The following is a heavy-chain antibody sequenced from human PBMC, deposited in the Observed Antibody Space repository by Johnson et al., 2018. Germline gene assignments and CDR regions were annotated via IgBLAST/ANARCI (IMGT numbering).Heavy chain of an antibody. CDR1: GFTFSSYA. CDR3: ARDNAYDRSGYSYYYYYMDV. D-gene: IGHD3-22*01. Sequence: EQLVQSGGGLVQPGGSLRLSCAASGFTFSSYAMSWVRQAPGKGLEWVSAISGSGGSAYYADSVKGRFIISRDNSKNTLYLQMNSLRAEDTAVYYCARDNAYDRSGYSYYYYYMDVWGKGTTVTVSS. V-gene: IGHV3-23*04. J-gene: IGHJ6*03. CDR2: ISGSGGSA.